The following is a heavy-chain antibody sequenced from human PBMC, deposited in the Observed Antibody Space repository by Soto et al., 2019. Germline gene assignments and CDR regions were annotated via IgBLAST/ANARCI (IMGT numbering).Heavy chain of an antibody. CDR2: IYYTGST. CDR1: GDSINNYY. Sequence: SETLSLTCTVSGDSINNYYWSWIRQPPGKRLEWIGYIYYTGSTTYNPSLESRVTMSVYTSKNQFSLKLSSVNAADTAVYYCAKYRSTEAEGLTLDYGGRGTLVTVSS. D-gene: IGHD2-2*01. V-gene: IGHV4-59*01. J-gene: IGHJ4*02. CDR3: AKYRSTEAEGLTLDY.